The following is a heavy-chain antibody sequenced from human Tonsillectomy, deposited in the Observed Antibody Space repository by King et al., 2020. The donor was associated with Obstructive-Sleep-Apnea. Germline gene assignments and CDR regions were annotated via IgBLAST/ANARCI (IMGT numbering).Heavy chain of an antibody. CDR2: ISSRGSPK. CDR1: GFTFSDYY. J-gene: IGHJ4*02. CDR3: ARYIYGYNDY. D-gene: IGHD5-12*01. Sequence: VQLVESGGGLVKSGGSLRLSCAASGFTFSDYYMSWLRQAPGKGLEWVSYISSRGSPKYYGDSVKGRFTISRDNAKNSLYLQMNSLRAEDTAVYYCARYIYGYNDYWGQGAQVTVSS. V-gene: IGHV3-11*01.